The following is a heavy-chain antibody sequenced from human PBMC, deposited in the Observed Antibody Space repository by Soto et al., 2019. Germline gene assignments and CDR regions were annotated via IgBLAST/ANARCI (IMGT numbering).Heavy chain of an antibody. J-gene: IGHJ6*02. V-gene: IGHV1-18*01. D-gene: IGHD3-16*01. CDR2: INTYNGNT. CDR1: GYTFTRYG. CDR3: AMVDVYVTPSPQDV. Sequence: QVQLVQSGAEVKNPWASVKVSCKASGYTFTRYGIARARQAPGQGLEWMGWINTYNGNTNYAHNVQGRVTLTTDTSTSTAYMELTSLRSNATAIYYCAMVDVYVTPSPQDVWGQGTTVIVSS.